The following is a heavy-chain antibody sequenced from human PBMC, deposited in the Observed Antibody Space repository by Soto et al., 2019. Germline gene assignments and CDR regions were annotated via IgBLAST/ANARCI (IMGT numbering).Heavy chain of an antibody. CDR1: GFTFSSYD. V-gene: IGHV3-13*01. CDR3: ARALYDFWSGYHDWYFDL. J-gene: IGHJ2*01. Sequence: GGSLRLSCAASGFTFSSYDMHWVRQATGKGLEWVSAIGTAGDTYYPGFVKGRFTISRENAKNSLYLQMNSLRAGDTAVYYCARALYDFWSGYHDWYFDLWGRGTLVTVSS. D-gene: IGHD3-3*01. CDR2: IGTAGDT.